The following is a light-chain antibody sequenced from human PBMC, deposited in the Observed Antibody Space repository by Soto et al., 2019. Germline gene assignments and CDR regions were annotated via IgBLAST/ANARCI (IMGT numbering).Light chain of an antibody. V-gene: IGKV3-11*01. Sequence: EIVLTQSPATLSLSPGERATLSCRASQSVSSYLAWYKQKPGQVPSLLIYDASNRATGIPARFSGSGSATDFTLTISSLEPEDFAVYYCQQRSNWPLSFGGGTKVEIK. CDR3: QQRSNWPLS. J-gene: IGKJ4*01. CDR1: QSVSSY. CDR2: DAS.